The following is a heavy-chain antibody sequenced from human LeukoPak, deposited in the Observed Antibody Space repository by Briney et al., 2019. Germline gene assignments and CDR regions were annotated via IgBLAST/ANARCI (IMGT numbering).Heavy chain of an antibody. CDR2: ISYDGSNK. D-gene: IGHD1-26*01. Sequence: GGSLRLSCAVSGFTFSAYAMHWVRQAPGKGLEWVAVISYDGSNKYYADSVKGRFTISGDKSKDTLFLQMSSLRPEDTAVYYCARGPGPIAGAKNPFDIWGQGTLVAVSS. CDR3: ARGPGPIAGAKNPFDI. V-gene: IGHV3-30*15. J-gene: IGHJ4*02. CDR1: GFTFSAYA.